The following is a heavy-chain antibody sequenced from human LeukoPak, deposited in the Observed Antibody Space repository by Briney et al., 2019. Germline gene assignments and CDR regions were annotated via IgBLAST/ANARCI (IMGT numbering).Heavy chain of an antibody. J-gene: IGHJ4*02. CDR1: GFTFSSYE. V-gene: IGHV3-48*03. CDR2: ISSSGSTI. CDR3: AKDFGITMIVVVTHFDY. D-gene: IGHD3-22*01. Sequence: PGGCLRLACAASGFTFSSYEINWVRQAPGNGLEWVSYISSSGSTIYYADSVKGRFTISRDNSKNTLYLQMNSLRAEDTAVYYCAKDFGITMIVVVTHFDYWGQGTLVTVSS.